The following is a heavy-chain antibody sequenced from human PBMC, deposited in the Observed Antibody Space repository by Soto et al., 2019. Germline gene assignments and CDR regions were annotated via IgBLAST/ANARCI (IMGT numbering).Heavy chain of an antibody. CDR3: ARDYYGMDV. Sequence: SETLSLTCTVSGGSISSGGYSWTWLRQSPGKGLEWIGYTYQSGSAFYNPSLKSRVTISVDRSKNQFSLNLTSVTAADTAVYYCARDYYGMDVWGQGTTVTVSS. CDR1: GGSISSGGYS. J-gene: IGHJ6*02. V-gene: IGHV4-30-2*06. CDR2: TYQSGSA.